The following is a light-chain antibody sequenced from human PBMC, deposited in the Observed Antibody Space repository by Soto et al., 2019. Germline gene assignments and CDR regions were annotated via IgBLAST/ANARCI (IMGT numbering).Light chain of an antibody. CDR2: AAS. CDR3: QQSYSTPWT. CDR1: QSITSH. Sequence: DIQVTQSPSSLSASVGGRVTITCRASQSITSHLNWYQQKPGNAPNLLIYAASSLQSGVPSRFSGSGSGTDFTLTISSLQPEDFATYYCQQSYSTPWTFGQGTKVEIK. V-gene: IGKV1-39*01. J-gene: IGKJ1*01.